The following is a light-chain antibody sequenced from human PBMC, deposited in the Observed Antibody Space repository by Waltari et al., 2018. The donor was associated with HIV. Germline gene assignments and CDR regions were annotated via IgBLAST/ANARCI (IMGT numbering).Light chain of an antibody. CDR1: QSISSD. CDR2: GAS. Sequence: EIVMTQSPDTVSVSPGERATLSCRASQSISSDLAWYQHKPGQAPRLLIYGASNRAADLPARFSGSGSGTAFTLTISSLQPEDFGLYFCQQYNDWPGTFGQGTKVEI. J-gene: IGKJ1*01. CDR3: QQYNDWPGT. V-gene: IGKV3-15*01.